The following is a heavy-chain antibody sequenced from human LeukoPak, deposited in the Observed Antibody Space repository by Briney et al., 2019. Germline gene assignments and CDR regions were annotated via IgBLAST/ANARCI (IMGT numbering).Heavy chain of an antibody. V-gene: IGHV1-2*02. CDR2: INPNSGGT. J-gene: IGHJ6*03. CDR3: ARDRPTLKDNYYYSYMDV. D-gene: IGHD6-6*01. Sequence: ASVKVSCKASGYTFTGYDMHWVRQAPGQGLEWMGWINPNSGGTNYAQSFQGRVTMTRDTSISTAYMELSRLRADDTAVYYCARDRPTLKDNYYYSYMDVWGKGTTVTISS. CDR1: GYTFTGYD.